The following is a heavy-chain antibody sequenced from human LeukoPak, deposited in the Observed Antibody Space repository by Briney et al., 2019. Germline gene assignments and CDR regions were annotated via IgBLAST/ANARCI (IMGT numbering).Heavy chain of an antibody. CDR1: GFTFSSYW. CDR2: IKQDGSEK. D-gene: IGHD6-6*01. J-gene: IGHJ4*02. CDR3: ARDRFGIAARPFDY. V-gene: IGHV3-7*01. Sequence: GGSLRLSCAASGFTFSSYWMSWVRQAPGKGPEWVANIKQDGSEKYYVDSVKGRFTISRDNAKNSLYLQMNSLRAEDTAVYYCARDRFGIAARPFDYWGQGTLVTVSS.